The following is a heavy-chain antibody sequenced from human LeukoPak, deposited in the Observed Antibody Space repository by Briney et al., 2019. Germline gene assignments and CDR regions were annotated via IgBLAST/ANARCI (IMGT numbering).Heavy chain of an antibody. CDR2: MNPNSGNT. V-gene: IGHV1-8*03. J-gene: IGHJ4*02. Sequence: ASVKVSCKASGYTFTSYDINWVRQATGQGLEWMGWMNPNSGNTGYAQKFQVRVTITRNTSISTAYMELSSLRSEDTAVYYCARGPHYYYDSSGYATFDYWGQGTLVTVSS. D-gene: IGHD3-22*01. CDR1: GYTFTSYD. CDR3: ARGPHYYYDSSGYATFDY.